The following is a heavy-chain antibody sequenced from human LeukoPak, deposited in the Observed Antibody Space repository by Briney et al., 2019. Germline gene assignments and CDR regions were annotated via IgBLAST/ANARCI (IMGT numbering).Heavy chain of an antibody. J-gene: IGHJ6*02. CDR1: GYTFTGYY. D-gene: IGHD5-18*01. Sequence: ASVKVSCKASGYTFTGYYMHWVRQAPGQGLEWMGRINPNSGGTNYAQKLQGRVTMTTDTSTSTAYMELRSLRSDDTAVYYCARVQVDTAMATHYYYGMDVWGQGTTVTVSS. V-gene: IGHV1-2*06. CDR3: ARVQVDTAMATHYYYGMDV. CDR2: INPNSGGT.